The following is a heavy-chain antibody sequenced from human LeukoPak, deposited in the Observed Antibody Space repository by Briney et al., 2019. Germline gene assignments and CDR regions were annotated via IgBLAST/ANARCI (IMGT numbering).Heavy chain of an antibody. CDR3: ATGYSSTWYYFDY. CDR2: IYHSGST. Sequence: SETLSLTCTVSGDSISSYYWSWIRQPPGKGLVWIGYIYHSGSTNYNPSLKSRVTISVDTSKSQFSLKLSSVTAADTAVYYCATGYSSTWYYFDYWGQGTLVTVSS. D-gene: IGHD6-13*01. V-gene: IGHV4-59*01. CDR1: GDSISSYY. J-gene: IGHJ4*02.